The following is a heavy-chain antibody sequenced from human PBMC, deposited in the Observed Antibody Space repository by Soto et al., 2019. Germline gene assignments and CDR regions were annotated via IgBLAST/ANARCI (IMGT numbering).Heavy chain of an antibody. CDR2: ISGSGGST. CDR1: GFTFSSYA. CDR3: AKVPRSSSWLIDY. J-gene: IGHJ4*02. Sequence: GGSLRLSCAASGFTFSSYAMSWVRQVPGKGLEWVSAISGSGGSTYYADSVKGRFTISRDNSKNTLYLQMNSLRAEDTAVYYCAKVPRSSSWLIDYWGQGTLVTVSS. D-gene: IGHD6-13*01. V-gene: IGHV3-23*01.